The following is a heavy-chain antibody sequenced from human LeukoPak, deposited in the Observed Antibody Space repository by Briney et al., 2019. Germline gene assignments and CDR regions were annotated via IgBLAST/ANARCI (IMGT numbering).Heavy chain of an antibody. CDR1: GFTFGDYW. Sequence: GGSLRLSCAASGFTFGDYWMSWVRQAPGKGPEWVATIKQDGSEEHYVDSVKGRFTVSRDNARNSLFLQMNSLRVEDSAVYYCTTYKNWVAGDVWGQGTTVSVSS. V-gene: IGHV3-7*01. J-gene: IGHJ6*02. D-gene: IGHD7-27*01. CDR2: IKQDGSEE. CDR3: TTYKNWVAGDV.